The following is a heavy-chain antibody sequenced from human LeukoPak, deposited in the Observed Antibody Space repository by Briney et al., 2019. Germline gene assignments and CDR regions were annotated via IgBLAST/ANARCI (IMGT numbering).Heavy chain of an antibody. J-gene: IGHJ4*02. D-gene: IGHD3-10*01. CDR2: INPNSGGT. CDR3: AREDDAVRGVTSIYSFDY. CDR1: GYTFTGYY. Sequence: ASVKVSCKASGYTFTGYYMHWVRQAPGQGLEWMRWINPNSGGTNYAQKFQGRVTMTRDTSISTAYMELSRLRSDDTAVYYCAREDDAVRGVTSIYSFDYWGQGTLVTVSS. V-gene: IGHV1-2*02.